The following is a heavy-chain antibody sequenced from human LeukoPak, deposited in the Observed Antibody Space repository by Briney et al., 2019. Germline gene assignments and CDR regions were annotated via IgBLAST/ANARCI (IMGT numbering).Heavy chain of an antibody. V-gene: IGHV1-18*04. J-gene: IGHJ6*04. CDR2: ISAYNGNT. CDR3: ARDVNYGSGSYLGVYYGLDV. CDR1: GYTFTSYG. D-gene: IGHD3-10*01. Sequence: GASVKVSCKASGYTFTSYGISWVRQAPGPGLEWMGWISAYNGNTNYAQKLQGRVTMTTDTSTSTAYMELRSLRSDDTAVYYCARDVNYGSGSYLGVYYGLDVWGKGTTVTVSS.